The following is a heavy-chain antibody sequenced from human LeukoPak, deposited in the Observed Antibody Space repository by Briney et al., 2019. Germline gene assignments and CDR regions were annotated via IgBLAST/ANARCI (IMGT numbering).Heavy chain of an antibody. Sequence: GASVKVSRKASGYTFTSYGISWVRQAPGQGLEWMGWISVYNGKTNYAQNLQGRVTMTTDTSTSTAYMELRSLRSDDTAVYYCAREWAAGTIWFDPWGQGTLVTVSS. CDR3: AREWAAGTIWFDP. V-gene: IGHV1-18*01. CDR1: GYTFTSYG. D-gene: IGHD6-13*01. J-gene: IGHJ5*02. CDR2: ISVYNGKT.